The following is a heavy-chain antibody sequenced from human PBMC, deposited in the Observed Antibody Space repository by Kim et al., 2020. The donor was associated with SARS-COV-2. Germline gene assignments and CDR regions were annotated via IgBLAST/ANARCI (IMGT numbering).Heavy chain of an antibody. J-gene: IGHJ6*02. CDR1: GGTFSSYA. CDR2: IIPIFGTA. V-gene: IGHV1-69*13. CDR3: ARELVTMVRERPYYYYGMDV. D-gene: IGHD3-10*01. Sequence: SVKVSCKASGGTFSSYAISWVRQAPGQGLEWMGGIIPIFGTANYAQKFQGRVTITADESTSTAYMELSSLRSEDTAVYYCARELVTMVRERPYYYYGMDVWGQGTTVTVSS.